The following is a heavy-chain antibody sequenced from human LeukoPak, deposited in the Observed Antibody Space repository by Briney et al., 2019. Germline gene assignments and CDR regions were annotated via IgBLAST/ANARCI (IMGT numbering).Heavy chain of an antibody. CDR1: GGSFSGYY. Sequence: SETLSLTCAVYGGSFSGYYWSWIRQPPGKGLEWIGEINHSGSTNYNPSLKSRVTISVDTSKNQFSLKLSSVTAADTAVYYCARHLVYGDYTRSFYYYYYMDVWGKGTTVTISS. V-gene: IGHV4-34*01. CDR3: ARHLVYGDYTRSFYYYYYMDV. J-gene: IGHJ6*03. D-gene: IGHD4-17*01. CDR2: INHSGST.